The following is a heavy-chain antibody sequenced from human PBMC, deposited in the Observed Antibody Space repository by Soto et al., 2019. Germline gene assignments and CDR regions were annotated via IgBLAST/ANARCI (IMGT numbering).Heavy chain of an antibody. CDR3: ARDRVDSGYYDYYFDY. Sequence: TGGSLRLSCAASGFTFSSYGMHWVRQAPGKGLEWVAVIWYDGSNKYYADSVKGRFTISRDNSKNTLYLQMNSLRAEDTAVYYCARDRVDSGYYDYYFDYWGQGTLVTVSS. J-gene: IGHJ4*02. V-gene: IGHV3-33*01. D-gene: IGHD5-12*01. CDR2: IWYDGSNK. CDR1: GFTFSSYG.